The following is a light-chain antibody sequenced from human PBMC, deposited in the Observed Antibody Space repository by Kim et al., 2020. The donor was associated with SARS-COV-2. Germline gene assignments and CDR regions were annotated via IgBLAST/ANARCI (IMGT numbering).Light chain of an antibody. J-gene: IGKJ1*01. V-gene: IGKV1-27*01. CDR3: QKYNGAPWT. Sequence: GDTVTITCRASQGISNYLAWYQQKPGKVPKVLIFGASALQSGVPSRFSGSGSGTDFTLTISSLQPEDVATYYCQKYNGAPWTFGQGTKVDI. CDR2: GAS. CDR1: QGISNY.